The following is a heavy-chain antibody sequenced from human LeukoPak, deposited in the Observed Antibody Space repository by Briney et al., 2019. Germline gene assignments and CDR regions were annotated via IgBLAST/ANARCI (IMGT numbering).Heavy chain of an antibody. J-gene: IGHJ4*02. V-gene: IGHV3-30*02. Sequence: GGSLRLSCAASAFTFSRYGMHWVRPAPGKGLGGVGFIRYDGSNKYYADSVKGRFTISRDNSKNTLYLQMNSLRAEDTAVYYCAKEIWPTVTTPGWTYFDYWGQGALVTVSS. CDR2: IRYDGSNK. D-gene: IGHD4-17*01. CDR1: AFTFSRYG. CDR3: AKEIWPTVTTPGWTYFDY.